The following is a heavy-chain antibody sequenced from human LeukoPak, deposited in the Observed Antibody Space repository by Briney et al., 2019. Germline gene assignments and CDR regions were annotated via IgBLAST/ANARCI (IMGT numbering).Heavy chain of an antibody. D-gene: IGHD1-26*01. CDR3: AKGAVGGTLLGDAFDI. V-gene: IGHV3-9*01. CDR2: ISWNSGSI. CDR1: GFTFDDYA. J-gene: IGHJ3*02. Sequence: PGRSLRLSCASSGFTFDDYAMHWVRQAPGKGLEWVSGISWNSGSIGYAVSVKGRFTISRDNAKNSLYLQMSSLRAEDTALYYCAKGAVGGTLLGDAFDIWGEGTMVTVSS.